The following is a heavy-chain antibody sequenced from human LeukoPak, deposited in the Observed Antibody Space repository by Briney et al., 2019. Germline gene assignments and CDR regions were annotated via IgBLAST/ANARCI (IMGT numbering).Heavy chain of an antibody. D-gene: IGHD4-17*01. CDR1: GFTFSIYG. Sequence: GGSLRLSCAASGFTFSIYGMNWVRHAPGKGLEWVSAISGTGASIHYADSVKGRFTISGDNSKNTLYLQIHTLRAEDTAIYYCAKGHGDWAGNYFDYWGQGTLVSVSS. CDR3: AKGHGDWAGNYFDY. V-gene: IGHV3-23*01. J-gene: IGHJ4*02. CDR2: ISGTGASI.